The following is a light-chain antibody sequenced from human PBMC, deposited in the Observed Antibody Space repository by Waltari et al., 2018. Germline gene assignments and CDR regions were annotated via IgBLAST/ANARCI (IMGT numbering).Light chain of an antibody. V-gene: IGLV3-25*03. CDR3: QSGDYSRSYVV. CDR2: KDT. Sequence: SYELTQPPSVSVSPGQTARITRPGDALPKDSADWYQQKPGQAPVLVIYKDTERATGIHERFSGSSSGTTVTLIISGVQAEDEADYYCQSGDYSRSYVVLGGGTKLTVL. CDR1: ALPKDS. J-gene: IGLJ3*02.